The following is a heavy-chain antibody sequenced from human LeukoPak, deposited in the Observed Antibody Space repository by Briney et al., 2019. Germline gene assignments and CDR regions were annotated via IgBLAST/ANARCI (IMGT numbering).Heavy chain of an antibody. Sequence: PSETLSLTCAVYGGSFSGYYWSWIRQPAGKGLEWIGRVYASGKTNYNPSLKSRVTLSLDKSKNQFSLRLSSVTATDTAVYYCARGIDDSTGYQEGGFDYWGQGTLVTVSS. CDR1: GGSFSGYY. V-gene: IGHV4-59*10. J-gene: IGHJ4*02. D-gene: IGHD3-9*01. CDR3: ARGIDDSTGYQEGGFDY. CDR2: VYASGKT.